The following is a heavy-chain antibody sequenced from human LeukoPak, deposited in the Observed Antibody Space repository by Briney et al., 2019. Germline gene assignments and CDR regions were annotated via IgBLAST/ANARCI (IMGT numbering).Heavy chain of an antibody. CDR2: IYYSGST. D-gene: IGHD3-16*02. V-gene: IGHV4-59*01. CDR3: ARTSYSYPLDY. CDR1: GGSISSYY. Sequence: SETLSLTCTVSGGSISSYYWSWIRQPPGKGLEWIGYIYYSGSTNCNPSLKSRVTISVDTSKNQFSLKLSSVTAADTAVYYCARTSYSYPLDYWGQGTLVTVSS. J-gene: IGHJ4*02.